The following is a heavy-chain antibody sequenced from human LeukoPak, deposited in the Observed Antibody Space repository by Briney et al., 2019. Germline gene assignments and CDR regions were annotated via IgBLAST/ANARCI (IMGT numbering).Heavy chain of an antibody. CDR1: GYTFTAGYY. V-gene: IGHV1-2*06. Sequence: SVKVSCTASGYTFTAGYYIHWVRQAPGQGLEWMGRINSYSGGTNYALKFQGRATMTRDTSMSTAYMDLSSLTSDDTAVYFCVRDNGAYWGQGTLVTVSS. CDR2: INSYSGGT. J-gene: IGHJ4*02. D-gene: IGHD2-8*01. CDR3: VRDNGAY.